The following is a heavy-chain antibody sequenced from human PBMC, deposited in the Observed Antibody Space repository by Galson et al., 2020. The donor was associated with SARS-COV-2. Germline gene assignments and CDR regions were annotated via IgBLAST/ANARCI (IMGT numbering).Heavy chain of an antibody. V-gene: IGHV4-31*03. CDR1: GGSIRSNNYY. J-gene: IGHJ2*01. D-gene: IGHD6-25*01. CDR3: ARAPASAATSYWFFDV. Sequence: SETLSLTCTVSGGSIRSNNYYWSWVRQHPGKGPEFLGYIYYRGGTYYNPSLKSRLTISIDTSKSQFSLKLSSMTAADTAVYYCARAPASAATSYWFFDVWGLGTLVTVSS. CDR2: IYYRGGT.